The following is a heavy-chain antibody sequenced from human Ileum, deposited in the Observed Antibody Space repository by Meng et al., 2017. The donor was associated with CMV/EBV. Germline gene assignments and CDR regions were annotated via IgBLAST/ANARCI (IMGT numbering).Heavy chain of an antibody. CDR3: ATAGNYRLDH. J-gene: IGHJ4*02. CDR1: GFSFTDTW. V-gene: IGHV3-74*01. D-gene: IGHD1-7*01. Sequence: VECGGGLVHPGGSWRLSCAASGFSFTDTWMHWVRQTPGKGLVWVSRINPDGGTINYADSVKGRFTISRDNAKNTLYLQMNNLRDEDTAVYYCATAGNYRLDHWGQGTLVTVSS. CDR2: INPDGGTI.